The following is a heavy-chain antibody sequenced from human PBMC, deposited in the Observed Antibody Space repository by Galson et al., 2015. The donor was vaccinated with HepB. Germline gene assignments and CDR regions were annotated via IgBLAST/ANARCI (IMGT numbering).Heavy chain of an antibody. J-gene: IGHJ6*02. V-gene: IGHV3-21*01. CDR2: ISSSSSYI. CDR1: GFTFSSYS. CDR3: ARDLSQWLTFYYYYGMDV. D-gene: IGHD6-19*01. Sequence: SLRLSCAASGFTFSSYSMNWVRQAPGKGLEWVSSISSSSSYIYYADSVKGRFTISRDNAKNSLYLQMNSLRAEDTAVYYCARDLSQWLTFYYYYGMDVWGQGTTVTVSS.